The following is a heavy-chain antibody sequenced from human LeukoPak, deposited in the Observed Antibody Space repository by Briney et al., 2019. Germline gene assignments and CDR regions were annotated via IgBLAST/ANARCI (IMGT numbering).Heavy chain of an antibody. D-gene: IGHD6-13*01. J-gene: IGHJ6*02. CDR1: GFTFSSYW. CDR3: ARAPGGIAAAGSPYGMDV. CDR2: IKQDGSEK. Sequence: GGSLRLSCAASGFTFSSYWMSWVRQAPGKGLEWVANIKQDGSEKYYVDSVKGRFTISRDNAENSLYLQMNSLRAEDTAVYYCARAPGGIAAAGSPYGMDVWGQGATVTVSS. V-gene: IGHV3-7*01.